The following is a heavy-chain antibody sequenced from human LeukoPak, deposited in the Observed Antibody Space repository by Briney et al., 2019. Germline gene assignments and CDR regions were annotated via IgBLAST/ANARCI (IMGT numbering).Heavy chain of an antibody. CDR1: GGSISNGGYY. D-gene: IGHD3-3*02. CDR3: ARRVGAFPTYYFDY. CDR2: IYYNGRI. V-gene: IGHV4-31*03. Sequence: PSETLSLTCTVSGGSISNGGYYWSWIRQHPGKGLEWIGYIYYNGRINYNPSLKSRIAISVDTSKNQFSLKLSSVTAAGTAVYYCARRVGAFPTYYFDYWGQGPGSPSPQ. J-gene: IGHJ4*02.